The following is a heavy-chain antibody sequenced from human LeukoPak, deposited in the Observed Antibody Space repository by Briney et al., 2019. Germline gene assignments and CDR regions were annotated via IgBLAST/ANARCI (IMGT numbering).Heavy chain of an antibody. J-gene: IGHJ4*02. Sequence: GGSLRLSCAASGFTFSNFAMSWVRQAPGKGLEWVSVISDSGVSTYYADSVKGRFTISRDNSKNTLYLQVNSLRAEDTAVYYCARDDDWNYEDYWGQGTLVTVSS. CDR3: ARDDDWNYEDY. D-gene: IGHD1-7*01. CDR1: GFTFSNFA. V-gene: IGHV3-23*01. CDR2: ISDSGVST.